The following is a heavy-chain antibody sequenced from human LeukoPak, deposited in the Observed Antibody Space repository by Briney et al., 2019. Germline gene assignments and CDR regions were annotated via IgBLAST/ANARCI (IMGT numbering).Heavy chain of an antibody. CDR1: GFTFSSYS. CDR2: ISSSSSTI. CDR3: ARRGYCSSTSCWSMDV. V-gene: IGHV3-48*01. J-gene: IGHJ6*03. D-gene: IGHD2-2*01. Sequence: GGSLRLSCAASGFTFSSYSMNWVRQAPGKGLEWVSYISSSSSTIYYADSVKGRFTISRDNAKNSLYLQMDSLRAEDTAVYYCARRGYCSSTSCWSMDVWGKGTTVTVSS.